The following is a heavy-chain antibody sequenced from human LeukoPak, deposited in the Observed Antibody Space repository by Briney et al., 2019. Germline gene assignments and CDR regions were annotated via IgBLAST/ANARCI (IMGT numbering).Heavy chain of an antibody. J-gene: IGHJ5*02. Sequence: PSETLSLTCAVSGGSFSGYYWSWIRQPPGKGLEWIGEINHRGSTNYNPSLKSRVTISVDTSKNQFSLKLSSVTAADTAVYYCARGYSSIRGWFDPWGQGTPVTVSS. CDR2: INHRGST. CDR1: GGSFSGYY. CDR3: ARGYSSIRGWFDP. V-gene: IGHV4-34*01. D-gene: IGHD6-13*01.